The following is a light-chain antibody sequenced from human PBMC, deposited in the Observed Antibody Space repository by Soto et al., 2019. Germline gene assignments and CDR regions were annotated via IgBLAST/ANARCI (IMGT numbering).Light chain of an antibody. J-gene: IGKJ4*01. Sequence: EIVMTQSPGTLSLSPGETATLSCRASQSVHSNLAWFQQHPGQAPRLLIYGASSRATGIPLRFSGSGSGTEFTLTISSLQPEDFAVYYCQQYTDWPWGTFGGGTKVGIK. CDR1: QSVHSN. V-gene: IGKV3-15*01. CDR2: GAS. CDR3: QQYTDWPWGT.